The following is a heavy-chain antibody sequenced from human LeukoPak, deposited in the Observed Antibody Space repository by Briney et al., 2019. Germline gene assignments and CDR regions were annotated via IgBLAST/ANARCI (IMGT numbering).Heavy chain of an antibody. CDR2: MYHSGTR. V-gene: IGHV4-38-2*02. CDR1: GYSISSGYY. D-gene: IGHD6-6*01. CDR3: ARVGSIAGRRFDP. Sequence: SETLSLTCTVSGYSISSGYYWGWIRPPPGKGLEWIGTMYHSGTRFYNPSLKSRVTISVDTSKNQFSLKLSSVTAADTAVYYCARVGSIAGRRFDPWGQGTLVIVSS. J-gene: IGHJ5*02.